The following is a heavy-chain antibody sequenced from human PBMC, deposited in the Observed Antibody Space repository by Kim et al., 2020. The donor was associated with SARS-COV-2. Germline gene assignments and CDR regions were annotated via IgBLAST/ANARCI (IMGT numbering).Heavy chain of an antibody. CDR1: GGSISSSSYY. V-gene: IGHV4-39*07. CDR2: IYYSGST. CDR3: ASEHIAAAGTGNWFDP. J-gene: IGHJ5*02. Sequence: SETLSLTCTVSGGSISSSSYYWGWIRQPPGKGLEWIGSIYYSGSTYYNPSLKSRVTISVDTSKNQFSLKLSSVTAADTAVYYCASEHIAAAGTGNWFDPWGQGTLVTVSS. D-gene: IGHD6-13*01.